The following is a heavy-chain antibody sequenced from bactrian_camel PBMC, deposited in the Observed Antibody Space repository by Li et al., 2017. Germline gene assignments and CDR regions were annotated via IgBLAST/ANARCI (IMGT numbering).Heavy chain of an antibody. CDR2: IATGSGNT. J-gene: IGHJ6*01. CDR3: AARGPYCYTKLSVRDFTY. CDR1: GYTYNRNC. V-gene: IGHV3S1*01. Sequence: HVQLVESGGGSVQAGGSLRLSCAASGYTYNRNCMAWFRQAPGKEREGVARIATGSGNTYYADSVRGRFTISQDNAKNTVYLQMNSLKPEDTAMYYCAARGPYCYTKLSVRDFTYCGQGTQVTVS. D-gene: IGHD2*01.